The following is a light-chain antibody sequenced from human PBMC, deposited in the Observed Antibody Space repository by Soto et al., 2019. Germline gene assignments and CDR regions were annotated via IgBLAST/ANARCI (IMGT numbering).Light chain of an antibody. CDR1: SPNIGAGYD. Sequence: QSALTQPPSVSGAPGQRVTISCTGSSPNIGAGYDVHWYQQLPGTAPKLLIYGNKNRPAGVPDRFSGSKSGASPSLAITGLQAEDEGDYYCQSYDNSLSGYIFXTGTKVTVL. CDR3: QSYDNSLSGYI. CDR2: GNK. J-gene: IGLJ1*01. V-gene: IGLV1-40*03.